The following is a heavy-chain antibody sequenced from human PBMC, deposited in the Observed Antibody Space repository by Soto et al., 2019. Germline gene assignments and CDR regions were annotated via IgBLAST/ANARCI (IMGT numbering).Heavy chain of an antibody. Sequence: QVQLVQSGAEVKKPGASVKVSCEASGYTFTGYYMHWVRQAPGQGFEWMGRISPKSGSTNYAQKFQGRVTMTWDTSLNTAYMELSILISEDTAVYYCARPPGYISDWYYFDLWGQGTLVTVSS. CDR3: ARPPGYISDWYYFDL. CDR1: GYTFTGYY. D-gene: IGHD6-19*01. V-gene: IGHV1-2*02. CDR2: ISPKSGST. J-gene: IGHJ4*02.